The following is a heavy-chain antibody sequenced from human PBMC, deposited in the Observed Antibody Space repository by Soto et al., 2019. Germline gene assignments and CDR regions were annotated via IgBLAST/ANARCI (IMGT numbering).Heavy chain of an antibody. CDR2: INHSGST. CDR3: ARGASGVAAAGRGEYNWFDP. V-gene: IGHV4-34*01. J-gene: IGHJ5*02. D-gene: IGHD6-13*01. Sequence: SETLSLTCAVYGGSFSGYYWSWIRQPPGKGLEWIGEINHSGSTNYNPSLKSRVTISVDTSKNQFYLKLSSVTAADTAVYYCARGASGVAAAGRGEYNWFDPWGQGTLVTVSS. CDR1: GGSFSGYY.